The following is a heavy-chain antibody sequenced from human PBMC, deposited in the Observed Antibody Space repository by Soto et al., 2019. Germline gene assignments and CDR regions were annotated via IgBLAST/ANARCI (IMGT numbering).Heavy chain of an antibody. Sequence: ASVKVSCKASGGTFSSYAISWVRQAPGQGLEWMGGIIPIFGTANYAQKFQGRVTITADESTSTAYMELSSLRSEDTAVYYCARISGSYRDSYFDYWGQGTLVTVSS. J-gene: IGHJ4*02. CDR1: GGTFSSYA. CDR2: IIPIFGTA. CDR3: ARISGSYRDSYFDY. D-gene: IGHD1-26*01. V-gene: IGHV1-69*13.